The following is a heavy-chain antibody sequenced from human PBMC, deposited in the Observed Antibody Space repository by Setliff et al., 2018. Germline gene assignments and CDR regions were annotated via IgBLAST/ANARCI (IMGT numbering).Heavy chain of an antibody. Sequence: GGSLRLSCAASGFTFSTYRMHWVRQAPGKGLEWVAVIWDDGGDKYHADSVKGRFTISRDNSKNTLYLQMNSLRPDDTAVYYCARTCSGSGCYAGLESWGQGTPVTVSS. CDR2: IWDDGGDK. D-gene: IGHD2-15*01. CDR3: ARTCSGSGCYAGLES. J-gene: IGHJ4*02. CDR1: GFTFSTYR. V-gene: IGHV3-33*08.